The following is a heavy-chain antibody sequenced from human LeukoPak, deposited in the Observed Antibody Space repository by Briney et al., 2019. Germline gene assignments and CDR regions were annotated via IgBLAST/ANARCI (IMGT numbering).Heavy chain of an antibody. Sequence: ASVKVSCKASGYTFTGYYMHWVRQAPGQGLELMGWINPNSGGTNYAQKFQGRVTMTRDTSISTAYMELSRLRSDDTAVYYCARDSHYDFWSGYLINWGQGTLVTVSS. J-gene: IGHJ4*02. CDR1: GYTFTGYY. V-gene: IGHV1-2*02. CDR3: ARDSHYDFWSGYLIN. CDR2: INPNSGGT. D-gene: IGHD3-3*01.